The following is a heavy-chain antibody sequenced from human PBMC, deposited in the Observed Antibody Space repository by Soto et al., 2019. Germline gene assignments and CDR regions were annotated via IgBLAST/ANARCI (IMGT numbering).Heavy chain of an antibody. CDR3: ARGRREIVVVPAARISHYYYGMDV. CDR2: INHSGST. Sequence: SLTCAVYGGSFSGYYWSWIRQPPGKGLEWIGEINHSGSTNYNPSLKSRVTISVDTSKNQFSLKLSSVTAADTAVYYCARGRREIVVVPAARISHYYYGMDVWGQGTTVTVSS. V-gene: IGHV4-34*01. D-gene: IGHD2-2*01. J-gene: IGHJ6*02. CDR1: GGSFSGYY.